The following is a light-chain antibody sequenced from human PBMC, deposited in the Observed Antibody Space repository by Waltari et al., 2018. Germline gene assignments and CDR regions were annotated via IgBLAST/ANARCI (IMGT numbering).Light chain of an antibody. CDR1: NSNVGNQG. V-gene: IGLV10-54*04. CDR3: SAWDSSLSAWV. CDR2: RNN. Sequence: QAGLTQSPSVSKGLRQTATLTCTGHNSNVGNQGPAWLQQHQGHPPKLLSYRNNNRPSGISERFSASRSGSTASLTITGLQPEDEADYYCSAWDSSLSAWVFGGGTKLTVL. J-gene: IGLJ3*02.